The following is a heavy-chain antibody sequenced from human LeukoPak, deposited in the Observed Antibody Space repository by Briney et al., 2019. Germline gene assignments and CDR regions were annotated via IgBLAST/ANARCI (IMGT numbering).Heavy chain of an antibody. CDR2: IYPGDSNT. V-gene: IGHV5-51*01. CDR3: ARPRIESELDY. CDR1: GYSFTSYW. Sequence: GESLQISCYGSGYSFTSYWIGWVGRLPGKGLEGRGIIYPGDSNTRYSPSFQGHVTISADKSISTAYLQWSSLKASDTAMYYCARPRIESELDYWGQGTLVSVSS. J-gene: IGHJ4*02.